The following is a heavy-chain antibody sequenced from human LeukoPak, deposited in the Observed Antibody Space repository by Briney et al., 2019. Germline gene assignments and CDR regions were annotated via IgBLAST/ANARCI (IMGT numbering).Heavy chain of an antibody. CDR2: IYTSGST. CDR1: GGSISSGSYY. J-gene: IGHJ4*02. CDR3: ARRPTYYYGSGSYYTPFGY. D-gene: IGHD3-10*01. Sequence: SETLSLTCTVSGGSISSGSYYWNWIRQPAGEGLEWIGRIYTSGSTNYNPSLKSRVTISVDTSKNQFSLKLSSVTAADTAVYYCARRPTYYYGSGSYYTPFGYWGQGTLVTVSS. V-gene: IGHV4-61*02.